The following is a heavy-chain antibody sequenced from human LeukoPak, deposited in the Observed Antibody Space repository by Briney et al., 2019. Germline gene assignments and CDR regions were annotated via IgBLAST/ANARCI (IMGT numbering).Heavy chain of an antibody. CDR1: GYSFTSYR. D-gene: IGHD4-23*01. CDR2: IFPGDSDT. J-gene: IGHJ5*02. V-gene: IGHV5-51*01. CDR3: ARHPGNSECWLYP. Sequence: GQSLQISSQGPGYSFTSYRIRWVRPMPGKGREWMGIIFPGDSDTRYSPSFQGQVTISADKPIRTAYLQWSSLQASHSPIHYCARHPGNSECWLYPWGKGNVVSVFS.